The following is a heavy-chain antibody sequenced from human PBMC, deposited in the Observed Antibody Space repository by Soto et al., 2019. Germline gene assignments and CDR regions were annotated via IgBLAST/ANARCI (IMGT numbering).Heavy chain of an antibody. V-gene: IGHV5-51*01. CDR1: GYSFTSYW. CDR2: IYPGDSDT. CDR3: ASTVPNSGYYTDHASSGGFDI. Sequence: GESLKISCKGSGYSFTSYWIGWVRQMPGKGLEWMGIIYPGDSDTRYSPSFQGQVTISADKSISTAYLQWSSLKASDTAMYYCASTVPNSGYYTDHASSGGFDIWGQGTMGTVSS. D-gene: IGHD5-12*01. J-gene: IGHJ3*02.